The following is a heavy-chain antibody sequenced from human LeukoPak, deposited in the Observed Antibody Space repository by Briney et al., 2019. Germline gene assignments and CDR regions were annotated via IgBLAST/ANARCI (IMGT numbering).Heavy chain of an antibody. Sequence: SSETLSLTCTVSGGSVSSSSYHWGWIRQPPGKGLEWIGSVFYSGSTYYNPSLKSRITMSVDTSKNQFSLKLSSVIAADTAVYYCARVTGYTIEDYFDYWGQGTLVTVSS. CDR3: ARVTGYTIEDYFDY. D-gene: IGHD3-9*01. CDR1: GGSVSSSSYH. CDR2: VFYSGST. V-gene: IGHV4-39*01. J-gene: IGHJ4*02.